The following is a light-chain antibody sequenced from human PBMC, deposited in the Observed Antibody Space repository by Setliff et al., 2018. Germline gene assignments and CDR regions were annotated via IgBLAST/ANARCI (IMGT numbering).Light chain of an antibody. J-gene: IGLJ3*02. CDR3: SSYTSGNTLV. Sequence: QSALTQPASVSGSPGQSITISCTGTNTDVGGYNYVSWYQRHPGKAPKLIIYDVTHRPSGVSNRFSGSKSGNTASLTISGLQAEDEADYYCSSYTSGNTLVFGGGTKGTVL. CDR1: NTDVGGYNY. V-gene: IGLV2-14*03. CDR2: DVT.